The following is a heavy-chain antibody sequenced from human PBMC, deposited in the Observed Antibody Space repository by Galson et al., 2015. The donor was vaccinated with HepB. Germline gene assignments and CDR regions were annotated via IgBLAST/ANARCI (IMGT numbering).Heavy chain of an antibody. CDR2: IHYNGNT. CDR3: ARHFALTLDRGGYYYYMDV. CDR1: GGSIGSYY. Sequence: SETLSLTCAVSGGSIGSYYWSWIRQSPGKGLEWIGYIHYNGNTNYNPSLKSRLTISVDMSKNQFSLKLNSVTAADSAMYYCARHFALTLDRGGYYYYMDVWGKGTTVTVSS. J-gene: IGHJ6*03. V-gene: IGHV4-59*08. D-gene: IGHD1-14*01.